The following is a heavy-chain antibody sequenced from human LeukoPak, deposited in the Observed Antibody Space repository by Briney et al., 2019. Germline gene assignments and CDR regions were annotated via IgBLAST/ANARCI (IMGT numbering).Heavy chain of an antibody. V-gene: IGHV1-46*01. D-gene: IGHD1-26*01. CDR3: AREVGATDY. J-gene: IGHJ4*02. Sequence: ASVKVSCKASGYTFTSNFIHWVRQAPGQGLEWMGIINPSGGSTSYAQKFQGRVTMTRDTSTSTIYMELSSLRSEDTAVYYCAREVGATDYWGQGTLVTVSS. CDR2: INPSGGST. CDR1: GYTFTSNF.